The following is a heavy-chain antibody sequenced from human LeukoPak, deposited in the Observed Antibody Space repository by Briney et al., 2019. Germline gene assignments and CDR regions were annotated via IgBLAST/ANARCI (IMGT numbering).Heavy chain of an antibody. D-gene: IGHD6-13*01. CDR3: ARTYGSSGLGYFDL. V-gene: IGHV4-59*01. CDR2: IYYSGST. CDR1: SGSISSYY. Sequence: SSETLSLTCTVSSGSISSYYWSWIRQPPGKGLEWIGYIYYSGSTNYSPSLKSRLTISVDTSKNQFSLKLSSVTAADTAVYYCARTYGSSGLGYFDLWGRGTLVTVSS. J-gene: IGHJ2*01.